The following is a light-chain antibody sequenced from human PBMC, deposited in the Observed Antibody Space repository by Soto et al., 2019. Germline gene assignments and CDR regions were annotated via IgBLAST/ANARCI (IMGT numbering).Light chain of an antibody. CDR3: QQRSNWPPT. V-gene: IGKV3-11*01. J-gene: IGKJ1*01. Sequence: EIVLTQSPATLSLSPGERATLSCRASQSVSSSLAWYQQKPGQAPRLLRYDASNRATGIPARLSGSGSGTDFTLTISSLEPEDFALYYCQQRSNWPPTFGQGTKVEIK. CDR2: DAS. CDR1: QSVSSS.